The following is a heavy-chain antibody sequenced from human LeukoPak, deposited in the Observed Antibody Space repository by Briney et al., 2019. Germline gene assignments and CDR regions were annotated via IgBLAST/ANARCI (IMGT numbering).Heavy chain of an antibody. Sequence: PSETLSLTCTVSGGSISSYYWSWIRQPPGKGLEWIGYIYYSGSTNYNPSLKSRVTISVDTSKNQFSLKLSSVTAADTAVYYCARDLWSGYSAVGGYWGQGTLVTVSS. V-gene: IGHV4-59*12. D-gene: IGHD3-3*01. CDR3: ARDLWSGYSAVGGY. CDR2: IYYSGST. CDR1: GGSISSYY. J-gene: IGHJ4*02.